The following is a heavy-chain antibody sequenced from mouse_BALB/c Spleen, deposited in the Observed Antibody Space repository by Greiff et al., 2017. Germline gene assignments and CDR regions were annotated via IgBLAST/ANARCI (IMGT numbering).Heavy chain of an antibody. V-gene: IGHV7-3*02. CDR3: ARGGAMDY. J-gene: IGHJ4*01. CDR1: GFTFTDYY. Sequence: EVQLVESGGGLVQPGGSLRLSCATSGFTFTDYYMSWVRQPPGKALEWLGFIRNKANGYTTEYSASVKGRFTISRDNSQSILYLQMNTLRAEDSATYYCARGGAMDYWGQGTSVTVSS. CDR2: IRNKANGYTT.